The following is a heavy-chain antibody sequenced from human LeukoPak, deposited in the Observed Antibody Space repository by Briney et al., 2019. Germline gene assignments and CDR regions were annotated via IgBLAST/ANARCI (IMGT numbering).Heavy chain of an antibody. V-gene: IGHV1-2*05. CDR1: GYTFTGYY. J-gene: IGHJ4*02. CDR2: INPNSVGT. Sequence: ASVKVSCKASGYTFTGYYMHWGRQAPGQGLEWMGRINPNSVGTNYAQKFQGRVTMTRDTSITTAYVDLSRLRSDGTGVYYCARSTRVPIVLMVYAGAGFDYWGQGTLVTVSS. D-gene: IGHD2-8*01. CDR3: ARSTRVPIVLMVYAGAGFDY.